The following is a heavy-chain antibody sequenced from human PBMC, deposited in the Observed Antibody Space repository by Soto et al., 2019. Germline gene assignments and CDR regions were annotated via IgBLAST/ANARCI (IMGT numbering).Heavy chain of an antibody. D-gene: IGHD2-8*01. CDR2: INPKSGGT. J-gene: IGHJ6*02. Sequence: GASVKVSCKASGYSFTDYHIHWVRQAPGQGLEWLGRINPKSGGTSTAQKFQGWVTMTTDTSISTASMELTRLASDDTAIYYCARGDSTDCSNGVCSFFYNHDMDVWGQGTTVTVSS. CDR1: GYSFTDYH. CDR3: ARGDSTDCSNGVCSFFYNHDMDV. V-gene: IGHV1-2*04.